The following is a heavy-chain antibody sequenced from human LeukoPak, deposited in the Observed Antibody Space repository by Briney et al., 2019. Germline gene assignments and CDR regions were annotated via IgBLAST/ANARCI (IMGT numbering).Heavy chain of an antibody. CDR3: ARDQEAYCTSSSCFQFAP. J-gene: IGHJ5*01. CDR2: IYTSGST. CDR1: GGSISSGSYY. D-gene: IGHD2-8*01. V-gene: IGHV4-61*02. Sequence: PSETLSLTCTVSGGSISSGSYYWSWIRQPAGKGLEWIGRIYTSGSTNYNPSLKSRVTMFVDTSKNQFSLRLTSVTAADTATYYCARDQEAYCTSSSCFQFAPWGQGTLVIVSS.